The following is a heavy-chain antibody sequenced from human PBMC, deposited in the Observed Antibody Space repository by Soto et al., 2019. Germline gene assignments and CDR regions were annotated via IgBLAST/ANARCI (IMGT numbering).Heavy chain of an antibody. CDR1: GFTFSSYW. CDR3: ARVDYYGSGSYYNPSYYYYYYGMDV. CDR2: INSDGSST. Sequence: GGSLRLSCAASGFTFSSYWMHWVRQAPGKGLVWVSRINSDGSSTSYADSVKGRFTISRDNAKNTLYLQMNSLRAEDTAVYYCARVDYYGSGSYYNPSYYYYYYGMDVWGQGTTVTVSS. V-gene: IGHV3-74*01. J-gene: IGHJ6*02. D-gene: IGHD3-10*01.